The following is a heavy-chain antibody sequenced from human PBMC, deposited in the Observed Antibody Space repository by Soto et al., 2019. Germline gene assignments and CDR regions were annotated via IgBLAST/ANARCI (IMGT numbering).Heavy chain of an antibody. V-gene: IGHV1-69*02. CDR2: IIPILGIA. CDR1: GGTFSSYT. CDR3: ASRCGGDCYDAFDI. J-gene: IGHJ3*02. Sequence: ASVKVSCKASGGTFSSYTISWVRQAPGQGLEWMGRIIPILGIANYGQKFQGRVTITADKSTSTAYMELSSLRSEDTAVYYCASRCGGDCYDAFDIWGQGTMVTVSS. D-gene: IGHD2-21*02.